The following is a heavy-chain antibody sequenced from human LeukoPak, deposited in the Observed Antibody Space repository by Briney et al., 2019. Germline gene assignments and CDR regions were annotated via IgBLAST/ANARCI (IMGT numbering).Heavy chain of an antibody. D-gene: IGHD3-9*01. CDR3: AREGILLTGYTLDY. CDR1: GGYISSSSYY. Sequence: PSETLSLTCTVSGGYISSSSYYWGWIRQPPGKGLEWIGTIFYSGSTYYNPSLKSRVTISVDTSKNQFSLNLSSVTAADTAVYYCAREGILLTGYTLDYWGQGALVTVSS. CDR2: IFYSGST. J-gene: IGHJ4*02. V-gene: IGHV4-39*07.